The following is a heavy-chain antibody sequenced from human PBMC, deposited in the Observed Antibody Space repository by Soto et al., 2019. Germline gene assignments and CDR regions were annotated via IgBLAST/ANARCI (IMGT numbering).Heavy chain of an antibody. CDR2: IWYDGSNK. V-gene: IGHV3-33*01. J-gene: IGHJ3*02. Sequence: GGSLRLSCAASGFTFSSYGMHWVRQAPGKGLEWVAVIWYDGSNKYYADSVKGRFTISRDNSKNTLYLQMNSLRAEDTAVYYCAGSPYYYDSSGFSSITLDIWGQGTMVTVSS. CDR1: GFTFSSYG. CDR3: AGSPYYYDSSGFSSITLDI. D-gene: IGHD3-22*01.